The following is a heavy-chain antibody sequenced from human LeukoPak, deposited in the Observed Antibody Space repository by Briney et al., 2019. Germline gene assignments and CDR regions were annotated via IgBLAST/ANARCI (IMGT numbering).Heavy chain of an antibody. D-gene: IGHD2-15*01. J-gene: IGHJ4*02. CDR1: GFTFSTYA. Sequence: GGSLRLSCAASGFTFSTYAMGWVRQAPGKGLEWVSAISAGSSSTYYADSVKGRFTISRDNSKNTLYLQMNSLRTEDTAVYYCALGGGYCSGGACYSIFDYWGQGTLVTVSS. CDR2: ISAGSSST. V-gene: IGHV3-23*01. CDR3: ALGGGYCSGGACYSIFDY.